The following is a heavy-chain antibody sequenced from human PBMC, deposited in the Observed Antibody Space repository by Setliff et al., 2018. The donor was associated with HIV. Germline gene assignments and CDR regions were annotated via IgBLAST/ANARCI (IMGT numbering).Heavy chain of an antibody. CDR3: ARHIPSYSSSWYYFDY. J-gene: IGHJ4*02. Sequence: PSETLSLTCAVSGGSISSPNWWSWVRQPPGKGLEWIGEIYQSGSTYYTPSLNSRVTISVDTSKNQFSLKLYSVTAADTAVYYCARHIPSYSSSWYYFDYWGQGALVTVSS. CDR2: IYQSGST. V-gene: IGHV4-4*02. CDR1: GGSISSPNW. D-gene: IGHD6-13*01.